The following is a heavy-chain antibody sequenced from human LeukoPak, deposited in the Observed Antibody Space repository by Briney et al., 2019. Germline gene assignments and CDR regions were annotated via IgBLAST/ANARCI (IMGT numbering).Heavy chain of an antibody. J-gene: IGHJ6*03. V-gene: IGHV3-21*01. CDR2: ISSSSSYI. D-gene: IGHD6-13*01. CDR1: GFTFSSYS. Sequence: GGSLRLSCAASGFTFSSYSMNWVRQAPGKGLEWVSSISSSSSYIYYADSVKGRFTISRDNAKNSLYLQMNSLRAEDTAVYYCARAAAAGNYYYYMDVWGKGTTVTVSS. CDR3: ARAAAAGNYYYYMDV.